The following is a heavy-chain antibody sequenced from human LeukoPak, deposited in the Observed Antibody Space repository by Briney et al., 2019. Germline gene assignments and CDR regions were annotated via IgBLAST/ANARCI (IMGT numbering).Heavy chain of an antibody. D-gene: IGHD6-13*01. CDR1: GYSISSGYYW. CDR2: IYWDDDK. V-gene: IGHV2-5*02. J-gene: IGHJ3*02. CDR3: AHRRKGGGIAFDI. Sequence: TLSLTCTVSGYSISSGYYWGWIRQPPGKALEWLALIYWDDDKRYSPSLKSRLTITKDTSKNQVVLTMTNMDPVDTATYYCAHRRKGGGIAFDIWGQGTMVTVSS.